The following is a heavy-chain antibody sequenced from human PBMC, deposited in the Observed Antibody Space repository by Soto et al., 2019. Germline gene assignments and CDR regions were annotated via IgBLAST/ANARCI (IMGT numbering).Heavy chain of an antibody. Sequence: PSETLSLTCTVSGGSISSYYWSWIRQPPGKGLEWIGYIYYSGSTNYNPSLKSRVTISVDTSKNQFSLKLSSVTAADTAVYYCARIRFLVWLPYYYIVFRGPGILVTVFS. CDR1: GGSISSYY. CDR3: ARIRFLVWLPYYYIVF. CDR2: IYYSGST. V-gene: IGHV4-59*01. D-gene: IGHD3-3*01. J-gene: IGHJ4*02.